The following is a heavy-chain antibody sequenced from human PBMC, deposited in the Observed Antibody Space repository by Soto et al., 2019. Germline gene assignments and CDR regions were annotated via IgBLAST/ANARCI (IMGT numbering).Heavy chain of an antibody. CDR1: GYTFTSYG. CDR3: ARPHIQLWLDYYYYGMDV. J-gene: IGHJ6*02. V-gene: IGHV1-69*13. Sequence: SVKVSCKASGYTFTSYGISWVRQAPGQGLEWMGGIIPIFGTANYAQKFQGRVTITADESTSTAYMELSSLRSEDTAVYYCARPHIQLWLDYYYYGMDVWGQGTTVTVSS. D-gene: IGHD5-18*01. CDR2: IIPIFGTA.